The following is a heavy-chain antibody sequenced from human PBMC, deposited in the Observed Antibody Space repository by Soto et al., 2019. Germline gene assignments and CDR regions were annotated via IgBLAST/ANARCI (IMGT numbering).Heavy chain of an antibody. V-gene: IGHV3-23*01. Sequence: GGSLRLSCAASGFTFSSYAMSWVRQAPGKGLEWVSAISGSGGSTYYADSVKGRFTISRDNSKNTLYLQMNSLRAEDTAVYYCAIRLAAAGSFDYWGQGTLVTVSS. CDR3: AIRLAAAGSFDY. D-gene: IGHD6-13*01. J-gene: IGHJ4*02. CDR1: GFTFSSYA. CDR2: ISGSGGST.